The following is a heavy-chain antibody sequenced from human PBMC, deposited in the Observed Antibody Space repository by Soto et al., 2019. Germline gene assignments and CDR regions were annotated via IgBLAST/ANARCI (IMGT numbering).Heavy chain of an antibody. CDR2: IGTPSSYI. D-gene: IGHD6-19*01. CDR3: ARVMCSQCTTFSFSSLDV. Sequence: EVQLVESGGGLVQPGGSLRLSCAASGFTFGTYTMNWVRQAPGKGLEWVSSIGTPSSYIYYADSVRGRFTISRDNARDSLYLQMSSLRAEDTAVYYCARVMCSQCTTFSFSSLDVWAQGTTVTVS. V-gene: IGHV3-21*01. J-gene: IGHJ6*02. CDR1: GFTFGTYT.